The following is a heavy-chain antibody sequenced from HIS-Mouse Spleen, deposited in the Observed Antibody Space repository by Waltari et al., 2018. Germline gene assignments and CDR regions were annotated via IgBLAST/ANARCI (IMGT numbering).Heavy chain of an antibody. Sequence: QLQLQESGPGLVKPSETLSLTCTVSGGSISSSSYYWGWLLQPPGKGLEWIGGIYYSGGTYDTPSLKSRVTISVDTSKNQFSLKLSSVTAADTAVYYCAREIPYSSSWYDWYFDLWGRGTLVTVSS. CDR2: IYYSGGT. J-gene: IGHJ2*01. V-gene: IGHV4-39*07. D-gene: IGHD6-13*01. CDR1: GGSISSSSYY. CDR3: AREIPYSSSWYDWYFDL.